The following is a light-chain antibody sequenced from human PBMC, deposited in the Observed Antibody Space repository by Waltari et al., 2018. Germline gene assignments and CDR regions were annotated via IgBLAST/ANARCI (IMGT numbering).Light chain of an antibody. CDR3: YSDAATYSI. CDR2: EVS. Sequence: QSALTQPRSVSGTPGQSVTISCTGPSRYVGCYDYVSWYQHRPGNPPQLSISEVSPRPSGVPDRFSGSKSGNTASLTISGLQADDEADYYCYSDAATYSIFCGGTKLTVL. V-gene: IGLV2-11*01. CDR1: SRYVGCYDY. J-gene: IGLJ2*01.